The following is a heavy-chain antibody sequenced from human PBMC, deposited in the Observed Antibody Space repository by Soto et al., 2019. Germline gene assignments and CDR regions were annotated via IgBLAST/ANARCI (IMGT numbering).Heavy chain of an antibody. CDR3: ARSVAVAPMYAFDI. D-gene: IGHD3-10*02. CDR2: IYYSGTT. J-gene: IGHJ3*02. V-gene: IGHV4-59*01. CDR1: GGSISTYY. Sequence: QVQLQESGPGLVEPWETLSLTCTVSGGSISTYYGTWIRQTPGKGLEWIGFIYYSGTTNYNPSLKRRHIISLDTSKRHFSMNLNSVISADTAVYFCARSVAVAPMYAFDIWGQGTTVTVSS.